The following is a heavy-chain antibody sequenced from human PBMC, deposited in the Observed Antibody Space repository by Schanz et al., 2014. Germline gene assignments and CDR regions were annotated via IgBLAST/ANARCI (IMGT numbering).Heavy chain of an antibody. CDR3: AKDYQDCSSTSCYLWENYYMDV. CDR2: ISYDGSSK. J-gene: IGHJ6*03. CDR1: GFTFRSYG. Sequence: QVQLVESGGGVVQPGRSLRLSCAAFGFTFRSYGMHWVRQAPGKGLEWVALISYDGSSKNHADSVQGRFTISRDNSKNMVFLQMTSLRAEDTALYYCAKDYQDCSSTSCYLWENYYMDVWGKGTTVTVSS. D-gene: IGHD2-2*01. V-gene: IGHV3-30*18.